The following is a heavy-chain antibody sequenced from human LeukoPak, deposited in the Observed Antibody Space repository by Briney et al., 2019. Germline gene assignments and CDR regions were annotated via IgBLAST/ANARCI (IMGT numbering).Heavy chain of an antibody. CDR2: ISGSGGST. CDR3: AKSGYESSGYQADY. D-gene: IGHD3-22*01. CDR1: GFTFTYYA. V-gene: IGHV3-23*01. Sequence: QPGGSLRLSCAASGFTFTYYAMSWVRQAPGKGLEWVSGISGSGGSTYYADSVKGRFTISRDNSKNTLYLQMHSLRAEDTAVYYCAKSGYESSGYQADYWGQGTLVTVSS. J-gene: IGHJ4*02.